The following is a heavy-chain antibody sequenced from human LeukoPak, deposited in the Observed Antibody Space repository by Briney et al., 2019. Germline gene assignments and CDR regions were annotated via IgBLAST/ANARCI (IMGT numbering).Heavy chain of an antibody. J-gene: IGHJ4*02. CDR1: GFNFSSDW. CDR3: AREGGDIADRGFDF. CDR2: IEEDGGEN. D-gene: IGHD2-15*01. V-gene: IGHV3-7*01. Sequence: GGSLRLSCATSGFNFSSDWMSWVRQAPGKGLEWVANIEEDGGENYYVEYVTGGFTISRDNAKNSLYLQMNSLRAEDTAVYSCAREGGDIADRGFDFWGQGTLVTVSS.